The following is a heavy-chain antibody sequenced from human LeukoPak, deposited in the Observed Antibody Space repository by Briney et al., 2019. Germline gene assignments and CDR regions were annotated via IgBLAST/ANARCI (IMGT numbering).Heavy chain of an antibody. V-gene: IGHV4-28*03. CDR3: ARGRGTHAVDY. CDR1: GYSISSSNW. Sequence: SETLSLTCAVSGYSISSSNWWGWIRQPPGQGLEWIGYIHYSGSTNYNPSLKSRVTMSVDTSKNQFSLRLNYVTAADTAVYYCARGRGTHAVDYWGQGILVTVSS. J-gene: IGHJ4*02. D-gene: IGHD1-26*01. CDR2: IHYSGST.